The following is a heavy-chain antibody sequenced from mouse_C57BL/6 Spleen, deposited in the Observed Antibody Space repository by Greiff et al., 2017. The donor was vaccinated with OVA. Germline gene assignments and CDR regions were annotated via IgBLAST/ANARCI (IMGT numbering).Heavy chain of an antibody. CDR1: GYAFSSSW. Sequence: VQLQQSGPELVKPGASVKISCKASGYAFSSSWMNWVKQRPGKGLEWIGRIYPGDGDTNYNGKFKGKATLTADKSSSTAYMQLSSLTSEDSAVYFCAYYGSSYDYFDYWGQGTTLTVSS. J-gene: IGHJ2*01. CDR2: IYPGDGDT. CDR3: AYYGSSYDYFDY. D-gene: IGHD1-1*01. V-gene: IGHV1-82*01.